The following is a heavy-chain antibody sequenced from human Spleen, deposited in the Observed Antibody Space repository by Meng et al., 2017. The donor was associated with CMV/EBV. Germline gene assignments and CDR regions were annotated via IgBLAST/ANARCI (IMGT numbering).Heavy chain of an antibody. CDR1: GMNFDNYA. Sequence: SLKISCITSGMNFDNYAMHWVRQAPGKGLEWVSGISWNSGRIGYADSVKGRFTVSRDNAKNSVYLQMNSLRPEDTALYYCAKDTVFDFYYYGLDVWGQGTTVTVSS. J-gene: IGHJ6*02. D-gene: IGHD3-3*01. CDR3: AKDTVFDFYYYGLDV. CDR2: ISWNSGRI. V-gene: IGHV3-9*01.